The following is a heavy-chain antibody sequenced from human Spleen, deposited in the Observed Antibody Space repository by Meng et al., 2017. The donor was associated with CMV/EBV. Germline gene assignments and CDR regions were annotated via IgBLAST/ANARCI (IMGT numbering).Heavy chain of an antibody. J-gene: IGHJ6*02. CDR3: TRAPYYYDSSGYPMGYYYYGMDV. CDR2: IRSKAYGGTT. Sequence: GGSLRLSCTASGFTFGDYAMSWVRQAPGKGLEWVGFIRSKAYGGTTEYAASVKGRFTISRDDSKSIAYLQMNSLKTEDTAVYYCTRAPYYYDSSGYPMGYYYYGMDVWGQGTTVTVSS. V-gene: IGHV3-49*04. D-gene: IGHD3-22*01. CDR1: GFTFGDYA.